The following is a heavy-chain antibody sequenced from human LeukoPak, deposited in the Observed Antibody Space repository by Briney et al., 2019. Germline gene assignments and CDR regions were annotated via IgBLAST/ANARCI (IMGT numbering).Heavy chain of an antibody. CDR3: ARDLMLSRRFDP. J-gene: IGHJ5*02. CDR1: GGSISSGDYY. CDR2: IYYSGNT. Sequence: SQTLSLTCTVSGGSISSGDYYWSWIRQPPGKGLEWIGYIYYSGNTYYNPSLKSRVTISVDTSKNQFSLKLSSVTAADTAVYYCARDLMLSRRFDPWGQGTLVTVSS. D-gene: IGHD2-8*01. V-gene: IGHV4-30-4*01.